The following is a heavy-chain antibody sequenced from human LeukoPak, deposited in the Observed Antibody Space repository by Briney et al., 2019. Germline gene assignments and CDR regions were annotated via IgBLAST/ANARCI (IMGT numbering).Heavy chain of an antibody. D-gene: IGHD1-26*01. CDR2: IIPIFGTA. V-gene: IGHV1-69*13. CDR1: GGTFSSYA. CDR3: ARAGIINPWFDP. J-gene: IGHJ5*02. Sequence: EASVKVSCKASGGTFSSYAISWVRQAPGQGLEWMGGIIPIFGTANHAQKFQGRVTITADESTSTAYMELSSLRSEDTAVYYCARAGIINPWFDPWGQGTLVTVSS.